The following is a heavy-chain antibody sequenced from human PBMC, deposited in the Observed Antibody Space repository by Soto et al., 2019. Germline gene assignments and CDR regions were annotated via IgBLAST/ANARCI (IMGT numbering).Heavy chain of an antibody. J-gene: IGHJ6*03. Sequence: EVQLVESGGGVVQPGGSLRLSCAASGFTFSNYWMHWVRQSPGKGLVWVSRINSDGSVSSYADSVKGRLTISRDNVKNTLYLQMNSLRAEDTAVYYCARGDCVGGPCYSLAGSFYYYMDVWGKGTTVTVFS. CDR3: ARGDCVGGPCYSLAGSFYYYMDV. CDR2: INSDGSVS. CDR1: GFTFSNYW. D-gene: IGHD2-15*01. V-gene: IGHV3-74*01.